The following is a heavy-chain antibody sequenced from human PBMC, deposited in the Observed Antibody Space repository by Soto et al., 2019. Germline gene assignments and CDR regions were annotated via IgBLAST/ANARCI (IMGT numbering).Heavy chain of an antibody. J-gene: IGHJ4*02. CDR2: ISSSSSSI. CDR1: GFTFSGYS. V-gene: IGHV3-21*01. Sequence: GGSLRLSCAASGFTFSGYSMNWVRQAPGKGLEWVSSISSSSSSIYYADSVKGRFTISRDNAKNSLYLQMNSLRAEDTAVYYCARDGRDSSSFDYWGQGTLVTVSS. D-gene: IGHD6-6*01. CDR3: ARDGRDSSSFDY.